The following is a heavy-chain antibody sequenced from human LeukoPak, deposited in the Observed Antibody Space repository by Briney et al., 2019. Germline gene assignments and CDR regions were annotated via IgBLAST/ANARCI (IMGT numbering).Heavy chain of an antibody. CDR1: GFTFSSLG. Sequence: PGGSLRLSCSASGFTFSSLGMHWGRQAPGKGLEHVSTIGSDGDSTYYADSVKDRFTISRDNSKNALYLQMTSLRPEDSAVYYCVSPVFINYWGQGTLVTVSS. CDR2: IGSDGDST. CDR3: VSPVFINY. D-gene: IGHD1-14*01. J-gene: IGHJ4*01. V-gene: IGHV3-64D*06.